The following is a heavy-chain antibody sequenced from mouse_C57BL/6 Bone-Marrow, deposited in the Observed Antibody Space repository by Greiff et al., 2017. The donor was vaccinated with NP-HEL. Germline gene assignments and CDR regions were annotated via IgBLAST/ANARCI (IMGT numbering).Heavy chain of an antibody. CDR3: ARSSNYDYAMDY. V-gene: IGHV1-64*01. CDR2: IHPNSGST. J-gene: IGHJ4*01. Sequence: QVQLQQPGAELVKPGASVKLSCKASGYTFTSYWMHWVKQRPGQGLEWIGMIHPNSGSTNYNEKFKSKATLTVDKSSSTAYMQLSSLASEDSAVYYCARSSNYDYAMDYWGQGTSVTVSS. D-gene: IGHD2-5*01. CDR1: GYTFTSYW.